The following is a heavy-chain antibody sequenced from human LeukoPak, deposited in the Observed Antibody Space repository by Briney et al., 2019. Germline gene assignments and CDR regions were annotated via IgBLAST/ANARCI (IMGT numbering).Heavy chain of an antibody. CDR1: GFTFSRYD. J-gene: IGHJ4*02. CDR3: ARDVALAAAGDY. Sequence: GGSLRLSCAASGFTFSRYDMHWVRQPTGKGLEWVSIIGTAGDTYYPGSVKGRFTISRENAKNSLYLQMNSLRAEDTAVYYCARDVALAAAGDYWGQGTLVTVSS. D-gene: IGHD6-13*01. CDR2: IGTAGDT. V-gene: IGHV3-13*04.